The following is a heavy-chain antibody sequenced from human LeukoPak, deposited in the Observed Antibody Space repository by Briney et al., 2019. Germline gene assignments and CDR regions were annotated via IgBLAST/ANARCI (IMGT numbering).Heavy chain of an antibody. D-gene: IGHD2-15*01. J-gene: IGHJ5*02. Sequence: GASVKVSCKASGYTFTCYYMHWVRQAPGQGLEWMGRINPNSGGTNYAQKFQGRVTMTRDTSISTAYMELSRLRSDDTAVYYCARGYCSGGSCWANWFDPWGQGTLVTVSS. V-gene: IGHV1-2*06. CDR3: ARGYCSGGSCWANWFDP. CDR1: GYTFTCYY. CDR2: INPNSGGT.